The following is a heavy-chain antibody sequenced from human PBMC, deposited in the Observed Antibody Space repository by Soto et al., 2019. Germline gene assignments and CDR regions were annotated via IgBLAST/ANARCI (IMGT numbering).Heavy chain of an antibody. J-gene: IGHJ4*02. CDR3: ARDRQPWGNDY. Sequence: GGSLRLSCAASGFTFSSYGMHWVRQAPGKGLEWVAVIWYDGSNKYYADSVKGRFTISRDNSKNTLYLQMNSLRAEDTAVYYCARDRQPWGNDYWGQGTLVTVSS. D-gene: IGHD7-27*01. CDR2: IWYDGSNK. V-gene: IGHV3-33*01. CDR1: GFTFSSYG.